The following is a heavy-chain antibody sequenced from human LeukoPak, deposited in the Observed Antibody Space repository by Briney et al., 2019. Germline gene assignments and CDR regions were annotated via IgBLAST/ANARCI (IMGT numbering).Heavy chain of an antibody. Sequence: GGSLRLSCAASGFTFSSYWMSWVRQAPGKGLEWVSSITGSGDDANHADSVKGRFTISRDNSKNTLYLQMNSLRAEDTAVYYCAKDPRHSTNWFFDYWGQGTLVTVSS. CDR2: ITGSGDDA. CDR1: GFTFSSYW. D-gene: IGHD6-13*01. J-gene: IGHJ4*02. CDR3: AKDPRHSTNWFFDY. V-gene: IGHV3-23*01.